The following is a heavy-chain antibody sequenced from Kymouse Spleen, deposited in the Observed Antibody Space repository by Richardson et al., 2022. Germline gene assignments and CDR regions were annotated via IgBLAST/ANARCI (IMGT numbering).Heavy chain of an antibody. CDR1: GGSFSGYY. CDR2: INHSGST. J-gene: IGHJ6*02. Sequence: QVQLQQWGAGLLKPSETLSLTCAVYGGSFSGYYWSWIRQPPGKGLEWIGEINHSGSTNYNPSLKSRVTISVDTSKNQFSLKLSSVTAADTAVYYCARGVGATSYYYYYGMDVWGQGTTVTVSS. CDR3: ARGVGATSYYYYYGMDV. D-gene: IGHD1-26*01. V-gene: IGHV4-34*01.